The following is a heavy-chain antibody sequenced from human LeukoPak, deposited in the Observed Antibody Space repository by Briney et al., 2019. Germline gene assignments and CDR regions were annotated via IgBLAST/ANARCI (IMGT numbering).Heavy chain of an antibody. V-gene: IGHV3-11*01. CDR3: ARDPGSSSWLLRPRGYFDY. Sequence: GGSLRLSRAASGFTFSDYYMSWIRQAPGKGLEWVSYISSSGSTIYYADSVKGRFTISRDNAKNSLYLQMNSLRAEDTAVYYCARDPGSSSWLLRPRGYFDYWGQGTLVTVSS. CDR1: GFTFSDYY. D-gene: IGHD6-13*01. J-gene: IGHJ4*02. CDR2: ISSSGSTI.